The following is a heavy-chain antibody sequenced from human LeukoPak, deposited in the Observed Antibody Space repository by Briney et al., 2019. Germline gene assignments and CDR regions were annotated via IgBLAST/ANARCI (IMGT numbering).Heavy chain of an antibody. Sequence: GGSLRLSCAASGFTFSSYWMHWVRQAPGKGLVWVSRINSDGSSTTYADSVKGRFTITRDNAKNTLYLQMNSLRAEDTAVYYCARADIVATISDYWGQGTLVTVSS. J-gene: IGHJ4*02. CDR3: ARADIVATISDY. CDR1: GFTFSSYW. D-gene: IGHD5-12*01. CDR2: INSDGSST. V-gene: IGHV3-74*01.